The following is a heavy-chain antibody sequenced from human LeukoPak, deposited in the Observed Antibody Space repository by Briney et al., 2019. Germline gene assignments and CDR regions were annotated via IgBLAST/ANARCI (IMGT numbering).Heavy chain of an antibody. J-gene: IGHJ4*02. CDR1: GHTLTDLT. Sequence: ASVKVSCKVSGHTLTDLTMHWVRQAPGKGLEWMGGFDPGNGEIIYAQKFQGRVTMTEDASTDTAYMELSSLKSEDTAVYYCAAGGLYDLLPYWVQGTLVTVSS. V-gene: IGHV1-24*01. CDR3: AAGGLYDLLPY. D-gene: IGHD3-3*01. CDR2: FDPGNGEI.